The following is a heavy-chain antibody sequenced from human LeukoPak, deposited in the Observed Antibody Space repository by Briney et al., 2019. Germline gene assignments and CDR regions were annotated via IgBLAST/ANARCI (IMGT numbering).Heavy chain of an antibody. Sequence: GGSLRLSCAASGFTFSSYSMNWVRQAPGKGLEWVSSISSSSSYIYYADSVKGRFTISRDNAKNSLYLQMNSLRAEDTAVHYCARASGSGSPYYYMDVWGKGTTVTVSS. V-gene: IGHV3-21*01. D-gene: IGHD3-10*01. CDR1: GFTFSSYS. CDR2: ISSSSSYI. CDR3: ARASGSGSPYYYMDV. J-gene: IGHJ6*03.